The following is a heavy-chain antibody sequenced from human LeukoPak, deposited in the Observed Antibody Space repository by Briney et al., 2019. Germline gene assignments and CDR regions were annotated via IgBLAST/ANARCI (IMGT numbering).Heavy chain of an antibody. Sequence: GGSLRLSCAASGLTFSSYGMHWVRQAPGKGLEWVAVIWYDGSNKYYADSVKGRFTISRDNSKNTLYLQMNSLRAEDTAVYYCARAKRYGGNSAIDYWGQGTLVTVSS. V-gene: IGHV3-33*01. J-gene: IGHJ4*02. CDR3: ARAKRYGGNSAIDY. D-gene: IGHD4-23*01. CDR2: IWYDGSNK. CDR1: GLTFSSYG.